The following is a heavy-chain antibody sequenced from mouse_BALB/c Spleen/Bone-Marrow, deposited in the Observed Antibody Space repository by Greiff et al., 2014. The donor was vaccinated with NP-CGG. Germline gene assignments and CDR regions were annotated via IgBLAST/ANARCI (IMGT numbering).Heavy chain of an antibody. CDR1: GFSLTSYG. D-gene: IGHD2-10*01. J-gene: IGHJ4*01. V-gene: IGHV2-2*02. Sequence: QVQLQQSGPGLVQPSQSLSITCTVSGFSLTSYGVHWVRQSPGKGLEWLGVIWSGGSTDYNAAFISRLSISKDKSKSQVFFKMNSLQTNNTAIYYCASPYYGNYVSAMDYWGQGTTVTVSS. CDR2: IWSGGST. CDR3: ASPYYGNYVSAMDY.